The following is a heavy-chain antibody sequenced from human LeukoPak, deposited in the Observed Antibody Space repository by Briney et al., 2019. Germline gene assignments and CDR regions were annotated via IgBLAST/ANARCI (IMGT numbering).Heavy chain of an antibody. J-gene: IGHJ4*02. CDR1: GFTFSSYA. V-gene: IGHV3-23*01. CDR3: AKDLPPLYSSSWYEGSDY. CDR2: ISGSGGST. D-gene: IGHD6-13*01. Sequence: PGGSLRLSCAASGFTFSSYAMSWVRQAPGKGLEWVSAISGSGGSTYCADSVKGRFTISRDNSKNTLYLQMNSLRAEDTAVYYCAKDLPPLYSSSWYEGSDYWGQGTLVTVSS.